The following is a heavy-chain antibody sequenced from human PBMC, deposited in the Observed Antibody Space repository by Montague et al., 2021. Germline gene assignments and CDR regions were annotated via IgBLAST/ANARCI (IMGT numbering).Heavy chain of an antibody. CDR1: GFTFSTSW. D-gene: IGHD1-26*01. CDR2: IRDDGGAT. J-gene: IGHJ4*02. V-gene: IGHV3-7*05. CDR3: ARYTYYYCDY. Sequence: SLRLSCAASGFTFSTSWMSWVRQAPGKGLEWVAHIRDDGGATYHVDSVKGRFTISRDNAKNSLYLQMISLRAEDTAVYYCARYTYYYCDYWGQGTLVTVSS.